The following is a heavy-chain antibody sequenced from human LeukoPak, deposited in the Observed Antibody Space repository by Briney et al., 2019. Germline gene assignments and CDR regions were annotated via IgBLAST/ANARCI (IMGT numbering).Heavy chain of an antibody. V-gene: IGHV3-23*01. Sequence: GGSLRLSCAASGFTFSSYAMSWVRQAPGKGLEWVSAISGSGGSTYYADSVKGRFTISRDNSKNTLYLQMNSLRAEDTAVYYCAKNGYYYDSSGEKPYYFDYWDQGTLVTVSS. CDR2: ISGSGGST. D-gene: IGHD3-22*01. J-gene: IGHJ4*02. CDR3: AKNGYYYDSSGEKPYYFDY. CDR1: GFTFSSYA.